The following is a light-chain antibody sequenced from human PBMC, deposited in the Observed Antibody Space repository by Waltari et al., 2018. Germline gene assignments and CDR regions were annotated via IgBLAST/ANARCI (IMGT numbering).Light chain of an antibody. J-gene: IGKJ3*01. CDR2: GVS. V-gene: IGKV3-20*01. CDR1: QNISSSY. Sequence: ESVLPQSPGTLYLSPGERATLSCKTSQNISSSYLTWYQRKPGQAPRLVVYGVSTRATGIPDRFSGSRSGTDFTLTISRLEPEDFAVYYCQQYGGSPRIFTFGAGTKVEIK. CDR3: QQYGGSPRIFT.